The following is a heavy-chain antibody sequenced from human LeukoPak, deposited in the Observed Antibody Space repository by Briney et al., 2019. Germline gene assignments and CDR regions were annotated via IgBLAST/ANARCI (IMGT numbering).Heavy chain of an antibody. Sequence: SETLSLTCTVSGDSISSYYWSWIRQPPGKGLEWIGNIYYGGSTNYNPSLKSRVTISVDTSKNHFSLILNSVTAADTAVYYCARHLGLFELDNWFDPWGQGTLVTVSS. CDR1: GDSISSYY. V-gene: IGHV4-59*08. CDR2: IYYGGST. J-gene: IGHJ5*02. D-gene: IGHD7-27*01. CDR3: ARHLGLFELDNWFDP.